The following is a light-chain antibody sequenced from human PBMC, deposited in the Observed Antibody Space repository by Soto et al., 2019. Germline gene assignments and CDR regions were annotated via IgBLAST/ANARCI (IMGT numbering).Light chain of an antibody. CDR1: QSVSSN. CDR3: QQYNNWPRT. V-gene: IGKV3D-15*01. J-gene: IGKJ1*01. CDR2: DAS. Sequence: EIVMTQSPATLSVSPGERATLSCRASQSVSSNVAWYQQKPGQAPRLLIYDASNRATGIPARFSGSGSGTEFTLTISSLQSEDFAVYYCQQYNNWPRTFGQGTKVDIK.